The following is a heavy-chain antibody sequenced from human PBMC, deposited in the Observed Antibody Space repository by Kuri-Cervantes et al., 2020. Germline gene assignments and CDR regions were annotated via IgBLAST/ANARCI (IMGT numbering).Heavy chain of an antibody. V-gene: IGHV4-34*01. CDR1: GGSFSGYS. CDR2: INHSGST. Sequence: SETLSLTCAVYGGSFSGYSWSWIRQPPGKGLEWIGEINHSGSTNYNPSLKSRVTISVHTSKNQFSLKLSSVTAADTAVYYCARRDDTSGSPYFDYWGQGTLVTVSS. CDR3: ARRDDTSGSPYFDY. D-gene: IGHD3-22*01. J-gene: IGHJ4*02.